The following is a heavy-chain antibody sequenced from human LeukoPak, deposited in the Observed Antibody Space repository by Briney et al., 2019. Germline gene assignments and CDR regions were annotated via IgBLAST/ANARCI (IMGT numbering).Heavy chain of an antibody. CDR1: GGSISSSSYY. D-gene: IGHD6-19*01. CDR2: IYYSGST. CDR3: ACLFEGIAVAGSEEEGHYFDY. J-gene: IGHJ4*02. V-gene: IGHV4-39*01. Sequence: PSETLSLTCTVSGGSISSSSYYWGWIRQPPGKGLEWIGSIYYSGSTYYNPSLKSRVTISVDTSKNQFSLKLSSVTAADTAVYYCACLFEGIAVAGSEEEGHYFDYWGQGTLVTVSS.